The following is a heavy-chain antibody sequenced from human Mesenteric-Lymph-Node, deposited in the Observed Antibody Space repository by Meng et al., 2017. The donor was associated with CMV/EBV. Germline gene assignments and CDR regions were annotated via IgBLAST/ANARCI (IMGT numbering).Heavy chain of an antibody. J-gene: IGHJ4*02. D-gene: IGHD5-24*01. CDR1: GFTFSTYG. V-gene: IGHV3-33*06. Sequence: GGSLRLSCAASGFTFSTYGMHWVRQAPGKGLEGMAVIWSDGSNKYYADSVKGRFTISRDNSKNTLFLQMTSLRAEDTAVYYCAKEGVYDGYAVDYWGQGTLVTVSS. CDR2: IWSDGSNK. CDR3: AKEGVYDGYAVDY.